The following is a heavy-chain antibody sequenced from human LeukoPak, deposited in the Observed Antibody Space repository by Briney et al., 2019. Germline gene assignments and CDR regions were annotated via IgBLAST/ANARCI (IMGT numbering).Heavy chain of an antibody. J-gene: IGHJ5*02. Sequence: PSETLSLTCVVYGGSFSGYDLPWIRQPPGKGLEWIWDINHRGTTTYNPSLQSRVTISVDTPKNQFSLKLNSVTAADTAVYYCARVDIVTTNWFDPWGQGTLVIVSP. CDR1: GGSFSGYD. D-gene: IGHD5-12*01. CDR2: INHRGTT. CDR3: ARVDIVTTNWFDP. V-gene: IGHV4-34*01.